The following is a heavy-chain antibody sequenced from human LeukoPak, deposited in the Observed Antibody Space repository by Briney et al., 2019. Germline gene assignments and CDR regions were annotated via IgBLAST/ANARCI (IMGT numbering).Heavy chain of an antibody. CDR2: ISYDGSNK. D-gene: IGHD3-3*01. CDR1: GFTFSSYA. CDR3: ARGYREIFGVAYLPTPLDY. Sequence: GGSLTLSCAASGFTFSSYAMHWVRQVPGKGLEWVAVISYDGSNKYYADSVKGRFTISRDNSKNTLYLQMNSLRAEDTAVYYCARGYREIFGVAYLPTPLDYWGQGTLVTVSS. J-gene: IGHJ4*02. V-gene: IGHV3-30-3*01.